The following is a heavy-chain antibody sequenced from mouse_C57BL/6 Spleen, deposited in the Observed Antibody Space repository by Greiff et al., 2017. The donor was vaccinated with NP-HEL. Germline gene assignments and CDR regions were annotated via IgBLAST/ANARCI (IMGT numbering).Heavy chain of an antibody. CDR1: GYTFTSYT. J-gene: IGHJ2*01. CDR2: INPSSGYT. CDR3: ARGELRYYFDY. Sequence: VQLQQSGAELARPGASVKMSCKASGYTFTSYTMHWVKQRPGQGLEWIGYINPSSGYTKYNQKFKDKATLTADKSSSTAYRQLSSLTSKDSAVYYCARGELRYYFDYWGQGTTLTVSS. D-gene: IGHD3-2*02. V-gene: IGHV1-4*01.